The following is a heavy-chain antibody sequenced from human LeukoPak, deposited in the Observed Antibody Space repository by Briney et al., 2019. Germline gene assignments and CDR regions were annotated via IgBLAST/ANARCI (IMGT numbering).Heavy chain of an antibody. CDR3: AKLAKYFYGSETYYFFEH. J-gene: IGHJ4*02. Sequence: GGSLRLSCAASGFSFTTYWMSWVRQAPGKGLEWVANINQDGTEKYYVDSVKGRFTISRDNAKNSLYLQMNSLRVEDAAVYYCAKLAKYFYGSETYYFFEHWGQGTPVTASS. CDR2: INQDGTEK. CDR1: GFSFTTYW. V-gene: IGHV3-7*01. D-gene: IGHD3-10*01.